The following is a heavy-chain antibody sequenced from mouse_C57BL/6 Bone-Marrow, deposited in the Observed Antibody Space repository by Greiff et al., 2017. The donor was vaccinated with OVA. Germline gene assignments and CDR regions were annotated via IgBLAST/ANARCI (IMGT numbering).Heavy chain of an antibody. CDR1: GYTFTSYW. Sequence: QVQLQQPGAELVMPGASVKLSCKASGYTFTSYWMPWVKQRPGQGLEWIGEIDPSGSYTNYNQKFKGKSTLTVDKSSSTAYMQLSSLTSEDSAGYYGARWYPFAYWGQGTLVTVAA. CDR2: IDPSGSYT. D-gene: IGHD1-1*02. CDR3: ARWYPFAY. V-gene: IGHV1-69*01. J-gene: IGHJ3*01.